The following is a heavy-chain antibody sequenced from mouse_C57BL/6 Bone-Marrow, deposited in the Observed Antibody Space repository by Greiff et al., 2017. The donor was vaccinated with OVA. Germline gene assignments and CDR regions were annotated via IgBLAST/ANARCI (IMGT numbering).Heavy chain of an antibody. J-gene: IGHJ2*01. CDR2: IYPGSGST. V-gene: IGHV1-55*01. CDR3: ATYYSNYEGKNY. D-gene: IGHD2-5*01. Sequence: QVHVKQPGAELVKPGASVKMSCKASGYTFTSYWITWVKQRPGQGLEWIGDIYPGSGSTNYNEKFKSKATLTVDTSSSTAYMQLSSLTSEDSAVYFCATYYSNYEGKNYWGQGTTLTVSS. CDR1: GYTFTSYW.